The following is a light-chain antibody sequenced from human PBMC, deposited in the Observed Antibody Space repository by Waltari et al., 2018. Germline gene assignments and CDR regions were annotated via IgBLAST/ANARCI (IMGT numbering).Light chain of an antibody. CDR1: SSTIGSNY. V-gene: IGLV1-47*01. Sequence: QSVLTQPPSASGTPGQRVTISCSGSSSTIGSNYVYWYQHLPGTAPKLLIYRNENRPSGVPDRFSGSKSGTSASLAISELRSEDEADYYCVAWDDSLSATVFGGGTKLTVL. CDR2: RNE. J-gene: IGLJ3*02. CDR3: VAWDDSLSATV.